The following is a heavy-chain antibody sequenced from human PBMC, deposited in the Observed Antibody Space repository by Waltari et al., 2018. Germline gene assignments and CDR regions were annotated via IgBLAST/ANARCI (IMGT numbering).Heavy chain of an antibody. Sequence: QVQLVESGGGVVQPGRSLRLSCAASGFTFSSYGMHWVRQAPGKGLEWVAVIWYDGSNKYYADSVKGRFTISRDNSKNTLYLQMNSLRAEDTAVYYCARDSSSWYNRVYYYYGMDVWGQGTTVTVSS. D-gene: IGHD6-13*01. CDR1: GFTFSSYG. CDR3: ARDSSSWYNRVYYYYGMDV. V-gene: IGHV3-33*01. J-gene: IGHJ6*02. CDR2: IWYDGSNK.